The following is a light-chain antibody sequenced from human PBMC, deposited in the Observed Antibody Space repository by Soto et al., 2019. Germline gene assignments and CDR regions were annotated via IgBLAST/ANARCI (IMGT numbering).Light chain of an antibody. Sequence: DIQMTQSPSSLSASVGDRVTITCRASQSISTYLNWYQQKPGKAPKLLIYAASRLQSGVPSRFSGSGSGTDFNLTINSLQPEDLASYYCQQSYRTPPTFGQGTKVEIK. J-gene: IGKJ1*01. V-gene: IGKV1-39*01. CDR3: QQSYRTPPT. CDR1: QSISTY. CDR2: AAS.